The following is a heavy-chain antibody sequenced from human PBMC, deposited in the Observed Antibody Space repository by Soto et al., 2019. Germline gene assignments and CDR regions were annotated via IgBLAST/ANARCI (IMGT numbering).Heavy chain of an antibody. D-gene: IGHD3-22*01. CDR2: INHSGST. CDR3: ARLVSHNSGYRPG. V-gene: IGHV4-34*01. CDR1: GESLSGYY. J-gene: IGHJ4*02. Sequence: SETLSLTSAVYGESLSGYYWSWIRHPPRKGLEWIGEINHSGSTNYNPSLKSRVTISVDTSKNQFSLKLSSVTAADTAVYYCARLVSHNSGYRPGWGQGTIVTVS.